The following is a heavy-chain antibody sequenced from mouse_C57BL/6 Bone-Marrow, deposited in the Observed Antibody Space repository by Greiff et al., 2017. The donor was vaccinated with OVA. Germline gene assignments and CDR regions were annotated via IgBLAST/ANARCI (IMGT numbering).Heavy chain of an antibody. CDR1: GYTFTGYW. CDR3: ARITTVVAKDFDV. CDR2: ILPGSGST. Sequence: VQLQQSGAELMKPGASVKPSCKATGYTFTGYWIEWVKQRPGHGLEWIGEILPGSGSTNYNEKFKGKATFTADTSSNTAYMQLSSLTTEDSAIYYCARITTVVAKDFDVWGTGTTVTVSS. D-gene: IGHD1-1*01. J-gene: IGHJ1*03. V-gene: IGHV1-9*01.